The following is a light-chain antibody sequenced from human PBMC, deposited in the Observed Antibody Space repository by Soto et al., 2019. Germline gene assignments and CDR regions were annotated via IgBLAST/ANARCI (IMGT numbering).Light chain of an antibody. CDR2: EVS. CDR1: KSLLNGDGKTY. V-gene: IGKV2D-29*01. Sequence: IVMTQTPLSLSVTPGQPASMSCTSSKSLLNGDGKTYLYWYLQKPGQPPQLLIYEVSNRFSGVSERFSGSGSGTEFTLEISRVEAEDVGFYYCMQTLQLLITFGQGTRLEIK. J-gene: IGKJ5*01. CDR3: MQTLQLLIT.